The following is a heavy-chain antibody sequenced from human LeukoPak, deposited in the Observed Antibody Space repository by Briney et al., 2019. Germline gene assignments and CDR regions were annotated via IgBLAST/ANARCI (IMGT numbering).Heavy chain of an antibody. J-gene: IGHJ4*02. CDR3: ARRGYSGSEAYFAY. CDR1: GDSMSSGAR. V-gene: IGHV4-4*02. Sequence: PSETLSLTCTVSGDSMSSGARWSWVRQSPGKGLEWIGEIFHSGSTNYNPSLRGRVTLSVDNSKNHFSLDLSSVTAADTAVYYCARRGYSGSEAYFAYWGQGTLVTVSS. CDR2: IFHSGST. D-gene: IGHD5-12*01.